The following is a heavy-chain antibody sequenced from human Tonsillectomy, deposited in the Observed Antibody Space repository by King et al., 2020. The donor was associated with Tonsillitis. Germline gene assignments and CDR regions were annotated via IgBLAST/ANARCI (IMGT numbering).Heavy chain of an antibody. Sequence: QLVQSGAEVKKPGASVKVSCQTSDYTFTSFGISWVRQAPGQGLEWIGWITTYNGNTNYEQKLQGRVTMTTDTSTSTAYMGLRSLGSDDTAVYYCARDMGYYDSTGYYMYYFDYWGQGTLVTVSS. CDR3: ARDMGYYDSTGYYMYYFDY. V-gene: IGHV1-18*01. J-gene: IGHJ4*02. CDR1: DYTFTSFG. D-gene: IGHD3-22*01. CDR2: ITTYNGNT.